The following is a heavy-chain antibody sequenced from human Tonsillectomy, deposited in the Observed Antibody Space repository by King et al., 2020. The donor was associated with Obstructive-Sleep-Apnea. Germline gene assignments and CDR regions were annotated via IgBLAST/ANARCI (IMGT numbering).Heavy chain of an antibody. CDR1: GFTFSSYA. Sequence: QLVQSGGGVVQPGRSLRLYCAASGFTFSSYAMHWVRQAAGKGLEWVAVISYDGSNKYYADSVKGRFTISRDNSKNTLYLQMKSLRAEDTAVYYCASAYKGGSSGTIDYWGQGTLVTVSS. CDR3: ASAYKGGSSGTIDY. J-gene: IGHJ4*02. D-gene: IGHD1-7*01. V-gene: IGHV3-30*04. CDR2: ISYDGSNK.